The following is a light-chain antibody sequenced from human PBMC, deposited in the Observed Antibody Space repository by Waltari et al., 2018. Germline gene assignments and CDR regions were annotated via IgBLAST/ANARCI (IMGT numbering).Light chain of an antibody. Sequence: QSVLTQPPSASGTPGQRVTISCSGSSSNIGSNYVYWYQQLPGTAPKLLIYRNNHRPSGVPARFSGSMSGASASLAISGLRSEDEADYYCAAWDDSLSGPVFGGGTKLTVL. CDR1: SSNIGSNY. V-gene: IGLV1-47*01. CDR3: AAWDDSLSGPV. J-gene: IGLJ3*02. CDR2: RNN.